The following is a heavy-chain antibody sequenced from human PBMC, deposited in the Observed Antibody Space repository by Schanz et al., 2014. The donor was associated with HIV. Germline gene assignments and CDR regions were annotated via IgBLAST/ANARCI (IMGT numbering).Heavy chain of an antibody. D-gene: IGHD6-6*01. Sequence: VQLVESGGGVVQPGRSLRLSCAVSGFTFSNYAMHWVRQTPGKGLEWVSSISGNGHYIYFANSLRGRFAISRDNARSSVFLEMNDLRADDTGVYYCARDLQGLARQGGMDVWGQGTTVTVSS. CDR2: ISGNGHYI. CDR3: ARDLQGLARQGGMDV. V-gene: IGHV3-21*06. J-gene: IGHJ6*02. CDR1: GFTFSNYA.